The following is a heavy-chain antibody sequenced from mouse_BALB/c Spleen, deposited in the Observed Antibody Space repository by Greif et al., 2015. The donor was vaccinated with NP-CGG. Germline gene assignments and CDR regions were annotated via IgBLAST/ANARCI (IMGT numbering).Heavy chain of an antibody. D-gene: IGHD2-4*01. CDR1: GYTFTSYY. Sequence: QVQLQQSGAELVKPGASVKLSCRASGYTFTSYYMYWVKQRPGQGLEWIGEINPSNGGTNFNEKFKSKATLTVDKSSSTAYMQLSSLTSEDSAVYYCTRRTMITTGDYWGQGTTLTVS. V-gene: IGHV1S81*02. CDR3: TRRTMITTGDY. CDR2: INPSNGGT. J-gene: IGHJ2*01.